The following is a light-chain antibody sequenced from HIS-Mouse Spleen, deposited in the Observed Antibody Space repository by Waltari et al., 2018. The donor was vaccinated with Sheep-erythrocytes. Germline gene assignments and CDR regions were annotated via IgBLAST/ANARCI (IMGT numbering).Light chain of an antibody. CDR2: DAS. CDR3: QQRSNWPPIT. J-gene: IGKJ5*01. Sequence: EIVLTQSPATLSLSPGERATLPCRASQSVSSYLAWYQQKPGQAPRLLIYDASNRATGIPARFSGSGSGTDFTLTISSLEPADFAVYYCQQRSNWPPITFGQGTRLEIK. CDR1: QSVSSY. V-gene: IGKV3-11*01.